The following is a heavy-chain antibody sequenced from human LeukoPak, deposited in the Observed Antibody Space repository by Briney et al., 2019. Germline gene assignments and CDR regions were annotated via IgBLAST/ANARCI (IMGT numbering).Heavy chain of an antibody. CDR3: ASSDCSSTSCYIDY. J-gene: IGHJ4*02. CDR2: ISYDGSNK. Sequence: GGSLRLSCAASGFTFSSYGMHWVRQAPGKGLEWVAVISYDGSNKYYADSVKGRFTISRDNSKNTLYLQMNSLRAEDTAVYYCASSDCSSTSCYIDYWGQGTLVTVSS. CDR1: GFTFSSYG. V-gene: IGHV3-30*03. D-gene: IGHD2-2*01.